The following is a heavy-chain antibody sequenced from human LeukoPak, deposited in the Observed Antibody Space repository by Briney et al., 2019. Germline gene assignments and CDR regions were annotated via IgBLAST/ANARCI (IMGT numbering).Heavy chain of an antibody. CDR1: GFTFSTYV. J-gene: IGHJ4*02. CDR3: AKGNWRYFDY. Sequence: PVGSLTVSCAASGFTFSTYVMSWVRQAPGKGLEWVSAISGSGGSTYYADSVKGRFTISRDNSKNTLYLQMNSLGADDTAVYYCAKGNWRYFDYWGQGTLVADPS. CDR2: ISGSGGST. V-gene: IGHV3-23*01. D-gene: IGHD1-1*01.